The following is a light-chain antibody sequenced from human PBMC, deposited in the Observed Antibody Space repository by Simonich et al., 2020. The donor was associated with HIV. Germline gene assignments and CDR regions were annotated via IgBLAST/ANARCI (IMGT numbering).Light chain of an antibody. CDR2: GAS. CDR3: QQYNNWSYT. V-gene: IGKV3-15*01. Sequence: EIVMTQSPATLSVSPGERATLSCRASQSVISSLAWYQQKPGQAPRLLIYGASTRATGIPLRFSGSGSGTEFTLTISSMQSEDFAVYYCQQYNNWSYTFGQGTKLEIK. J-gene: IGKJ2*01. CDR1: QSVISS.